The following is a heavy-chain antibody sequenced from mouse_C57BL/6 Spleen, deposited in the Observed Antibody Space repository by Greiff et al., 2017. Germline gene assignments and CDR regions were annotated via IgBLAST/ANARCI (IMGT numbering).Heavy chain of an antibody. V-gene: IGHV7-3*01. D-gene: IGHD2-4*01. Sequence: EVQGVESGGGLVQPGGSLSLSCAASGFTFTDYYMSWVRQPPGKALEWLGFIRNKANGYTTEYSASVKGRFTISRDNSQSILYLQMNALRAEDSATYYCARSYYDYSPAAIDYWGQGTSVTVSS. J-gene: IGHJ4*01. CDR3: ARSYYDYSPAAIDY. CDR2: IRNKANGYTT. CDR1: GFTFTDYY.